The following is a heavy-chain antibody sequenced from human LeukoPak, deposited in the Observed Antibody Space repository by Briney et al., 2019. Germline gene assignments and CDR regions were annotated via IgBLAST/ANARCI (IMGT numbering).Heavy chain of an antibody. CDR2: LYYSGST. CDR3: ARGLYYGSGSYYYFDY. D-gene: IGHD3-10*01. CDR1: GGSISSYY. Sequence: SETLSLTCTVSGGSISSYYWSWIRQPPGKGLEWIGYLYYSGSTNYNPSLKSRVTISVDTSKNQFSLKLSSVTAADTAVYYCARGLYYGSGSYYYFDYWGQGTLVTVSS. J-gene: IGHJ4*02. V-gene: IGHV4-59*01.